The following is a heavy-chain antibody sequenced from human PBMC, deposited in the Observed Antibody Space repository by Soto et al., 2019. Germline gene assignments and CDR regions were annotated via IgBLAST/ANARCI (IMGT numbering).Heavy chain of an antibody. Sequence: VGSLRLSCAASGFTFSSYAMSWVRQAPGKGLEWVSAISGSGGSTYYADSVKGRFTISRDNSKNTLYLQMNSLRAEDTAVYYCAKAPYCGGDCYSYFQHWGQGTLVTVSS. CDR2: ISGSGGST. J-gene: IGHJ1*01. D-gene: IGHD2-21*02. V-gene: IGHV3-23*01. CDR3: AKAPYCGGDCYSYFQH. CDR1: GFTFSSYA.